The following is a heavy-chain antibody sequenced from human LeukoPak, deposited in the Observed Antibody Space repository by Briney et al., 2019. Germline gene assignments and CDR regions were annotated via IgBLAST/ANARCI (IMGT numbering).Heavy chain of an antibody. Sequence: AASVKVSCKSSGYTFTDYYMHWVRQAPGQGLKWMGWINPNNGGTTYAQKFQGRVTMTRDTSISTAYMELGRLTSDDTAMYFCLRDLTYGGISSPDCWGQGSLVTVSS. D-gene: IGHD4/OR15-4a*01. J-gene: IGHJ4*02. V-gene: IGHV1-2*02. CDR1: GYTFTDYY. CDR3: LRDLTYGGISSPDC. CDR2: INPNNGGT.